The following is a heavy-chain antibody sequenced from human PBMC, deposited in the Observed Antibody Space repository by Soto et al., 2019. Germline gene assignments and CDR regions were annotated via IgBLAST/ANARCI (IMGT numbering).Heavy chain of an antibody. V-gene: IGHV3-23*01. Sequence: PGGSLRLSCAASGLTFSSHAMSWVRQAPGKGLEWVSAITGSGGSTYYADSVKGRFTTSRDNSKNTLYLQMNSLRAEDTAIYYCAKGSFGFDYWGQGTLVTVSS. CDR3: AKGSFGFDY. J-gene: IGHJ4*02. D-gene: IGHD3-10*01. CDR1: GLTFSSHA. CDR2: ITGSGGST.